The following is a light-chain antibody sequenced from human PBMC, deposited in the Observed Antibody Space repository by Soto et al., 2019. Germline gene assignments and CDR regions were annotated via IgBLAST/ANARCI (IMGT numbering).Light chain of an antibody. CDR2: GAS. V-gene: IGKV3-15*01. CDR3: QKYNDWPPQLT. J-gene: IGKJ4*01. CDR1: QTVSSK. Sequence: EIVMTQSPATLSVSVGERATLSCRASQTVSSKLAWYQQKPGQAPRLLIYGASTRATGIPARFTGSGSGTEFPLTISSLQSEDFAVYYCQKYNDWPPQLTFGGGTKVEIK.